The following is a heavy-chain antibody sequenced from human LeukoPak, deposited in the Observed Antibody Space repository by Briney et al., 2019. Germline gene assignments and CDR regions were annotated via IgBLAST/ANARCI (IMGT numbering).Heavy chain of an antibody. D-gene: IGHD2-2*01. V-gene: IGHV3-30-3*01. Sequence: PGRSLRLSCAASGFTFSSFAMHWVRQAPGKGLEWAAVISYDGSNKYYADSVKGRFTISRDNSENTLYLQMNSLRAEDTAVFYCAKDMCSSTSCSRRAFDIWGQGTMVTVSS. CDR2: ISYDGSNK. J-gene: IGHJ3*02. CDR1: GFTFSSFA. CDR3: AKDMCSSTSCSRRAFDI.